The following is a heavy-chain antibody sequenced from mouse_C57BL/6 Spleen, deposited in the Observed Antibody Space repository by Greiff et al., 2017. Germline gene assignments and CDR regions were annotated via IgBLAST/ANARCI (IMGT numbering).Heavy chain of an antibody. CDR3: ARCDGYSYYAMDY. J-gene: IGHJ4*01. D-gene: IGHD2-3*01. V-gene: IGHV1-80*01. CDR2: IYPGDGDT. Sequence: QVQLKESGAELVKPGASVKISCKASGYAFSSYWMNWVKQRPGKGLEWIGQIYPGDGDTNYNGKFKGKATLTADKSSSTAYMQLSSLTSEDSAVYFCARCDGYSYYAMDYWGQGTSVTVSS. CDR1: GYAFSSYW.